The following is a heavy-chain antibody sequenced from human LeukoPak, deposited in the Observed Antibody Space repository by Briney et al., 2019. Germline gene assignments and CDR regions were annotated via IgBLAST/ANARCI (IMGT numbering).Heavy chain of an antibody. Sequence: ASVKVSCKVSGYTFTDYYMHWVQQAPGQGLEWMGWISAYNGNTNYAQKLQGRVTMTTDTSTSTAYMELRSLRSDDTAVYYCARDDRLSTYCGGDCYSLAAFDIWGQGTMVTVSS. CDR3: ARDDRLSTYCGGDCYSLAAFDI. CDR1: GYTFTDYY. D-gene: IGHD2-21*01. J-gene: IGHJ3*02. CDR2: ISAYNGNT. V-gene: IGHV1-18*04.